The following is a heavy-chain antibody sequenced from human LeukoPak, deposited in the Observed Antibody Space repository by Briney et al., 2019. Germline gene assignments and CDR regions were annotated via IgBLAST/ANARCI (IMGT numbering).Heavy chain of an antibody. CDR3: ATVGQYCDSIGCPGAGYYYYGMDV. CDR1: GYRFSSYW. Sequence: AGESLKISCKGSGYRFSSYWIGWVRQMPGKGLEWLGIVYPGDSDTRYSPSSQGQVTISVDKSISTAYLQWSSLKASDTAMYYCATVGQYCDSIGCPGAGYYYYGMDVWGQGTTVTVSS. J-gene: IGHJ6*02. V-gene: IGHV5-51*01. D-gene: IGHD2/OR15-2a*01. CDR2: VYPGDSDT.